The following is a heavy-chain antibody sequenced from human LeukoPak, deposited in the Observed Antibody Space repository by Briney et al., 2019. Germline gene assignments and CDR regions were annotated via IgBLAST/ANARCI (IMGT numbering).Heavy chain of an antibody. J-gene: IGHJ6*02. D-gene: IGHD3-9*01. CDR2: IYSGGST. CDR3: ARDNLHYDILTGYVMDV. Sequence: GGSLRLSCAASGPTVSSNYMSWVRQAPGKGLEWVSVIYSGGSTYYADSVKGRFTISRDNSKNTLYLQMNSLRAEDTAVYYCARDNLHYDILTGYVMDVWGQGTTVTVSS. V-gene: IGHV3-53*01. CDR1: GPTVSSNY.